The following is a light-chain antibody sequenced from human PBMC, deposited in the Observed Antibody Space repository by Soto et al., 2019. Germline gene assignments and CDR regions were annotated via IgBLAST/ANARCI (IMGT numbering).Light chain of an antibody. CDR3: QQSYNIPQT. V-gene: IGKV1-39*01. Sequence: DIHLSQSPSSLSAPVGDRVTITCRASQNIISYLHWYQQKPGRAPKLLIYAASNLQSGVPSRFSGSGSGTDFTLTITSLQPEDFATYYCQQSYNIPQTFGQGTKVDIK. J-gene: IGKJ1*01. CDR2: AAS. CDR1: QNIISY.